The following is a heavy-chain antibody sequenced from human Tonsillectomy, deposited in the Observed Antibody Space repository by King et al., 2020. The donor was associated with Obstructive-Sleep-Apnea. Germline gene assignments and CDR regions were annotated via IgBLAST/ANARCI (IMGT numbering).Heavy chain of an antibody. CDR3: AKDLSSGWYSPQDY. Sequence: QLVQSGGGLVQPGRSLRLSCAASGFTFDDYAMHWVRQAPGKGLEWVSGISWNSGSIGYADSVKGRFTISRDNAKNSLYLQMNRLRGEDPAFYYCAKDLSSGWYSPQDYWGQGTLVPVSS. CDR1: GFTFDDYA. V-gene: IGHV3-9*01. CDR2: ISWNSGSI. D-gene: IGHD6-19*01. J-gene: IGHJ4*02.